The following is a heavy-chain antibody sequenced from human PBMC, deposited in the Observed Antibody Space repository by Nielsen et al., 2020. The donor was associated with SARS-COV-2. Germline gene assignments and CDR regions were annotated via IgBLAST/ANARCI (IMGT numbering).Heavy chain of an antibody. Sequence: GESLKISCAASGFTFSSYAMSWVRQAPGKGLEWVSAIRGSGGSTYYADSVKGRFTISRDNSKNTLYLQMNSLRAEDTAVYYCAKDQRTWDRDGMDVWGQGTTVTVSS. CDR2: IRGSGGST. V-gene: IGHV3-23*01. CDR3: AKDQRTWDRDGMDV. CDR1: GFTFSSYA. D-gene: IGHD6-25*01. J-gene: IGHJ6*02.